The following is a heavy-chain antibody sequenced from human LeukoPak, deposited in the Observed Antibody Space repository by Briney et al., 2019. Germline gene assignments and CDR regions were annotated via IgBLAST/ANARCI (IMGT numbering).Heavy chain of an antibody. D-gene: IGHD3-22*01. V-gene: IGHV3-23*01. Sequence: GGTLRLSCAASGFTFSSYGMSWVRQAPGKGLEWVSTISGSGGSTYYADSVKGRFTISRDNYKNTLYLQTNSLRAEDTAVYYCTKLDGGSGFYSTLDYWGQGTLVTVSS. J-gene: IGHJ4*02. CDR1: GFTFSSYG. CDR2: ISGSGGST. CDR3: TKLDGGSGFYSTLDY.